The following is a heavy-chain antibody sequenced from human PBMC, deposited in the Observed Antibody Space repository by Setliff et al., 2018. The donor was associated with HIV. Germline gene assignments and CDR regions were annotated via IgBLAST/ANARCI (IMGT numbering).Heavy chain of an antibody. Sequence: ASVKVSCKSSGYSFSDYYMYWVRQAPGQGLEWMGWISPKTGGTNYAQKFQGRVAMTRDTSINTVYMELSRLTSDDTSIYYCARDFALPGLRLGRYSLQSHASIDYWGQGTPVTV. D-gene: IGHD3-10*01. CDR1: GYSFSDYY. J-gene: IGHJ4*02. CDR3: ARDFALPGLRLGRYSLQSHASIDY. V-gene: IGHV1-2*02. CDR2: ISPKTGGT.